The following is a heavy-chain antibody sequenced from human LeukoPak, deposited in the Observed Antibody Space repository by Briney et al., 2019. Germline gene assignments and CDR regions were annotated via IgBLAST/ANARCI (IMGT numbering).Heavy chain of an antibody. CDR1: GYTFTNYG. D-gene: IGHD6-19*01. J-gene: IGHJ6*02. CDR2: ISGYNGNT. Sequence: ASVKVSCKASGYTFTNYGISWVRQAPGQGLEWMGWISGYNGNTKYAQKFQGRVTMTTDTSTTTAYIELRSLRSDDTAVYYCARDRYRQWLAPPNYYGMDVWGQGTTVAVSS. CDR3: ARDRYRQWLAPPNYYGMDV. V-gene: IGHV1-18*01.